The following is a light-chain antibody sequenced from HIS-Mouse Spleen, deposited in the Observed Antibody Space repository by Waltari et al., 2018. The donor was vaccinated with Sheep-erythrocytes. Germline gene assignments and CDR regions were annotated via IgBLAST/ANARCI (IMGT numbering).Light chain of an antibody. CDR2: QDS. J-gene: IGLJ3*02. Sequence: SYELTQPPSVSVSPGQTASITCSGDKLGDKYACWYQQKPGQSPVLVIYQDSKRPSWIPDRFSGSKSGNTASLTISGLQAEDEADYYCCSYAGSYTWVFGGGTKLSVL. V-gene: IGLV3-1*01. CDR3: CSYAGSYTWV. CDR1: KLGDKY.